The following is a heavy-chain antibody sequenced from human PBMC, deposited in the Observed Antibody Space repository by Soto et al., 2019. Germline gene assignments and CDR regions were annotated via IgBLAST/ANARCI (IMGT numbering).Heavy chain of an antibody. J-gene: IGHJ3*01. D-gene: IGHD2-21*02. CDR1: GFSFSIYS. V-gene: IGHV3-48*01. CDR2: MTSDSKTI. Sequence: PGGSLRLSCEASGFSFSIYSMNWVRQAPGKGLEWVSYMTSDSKTIHYADSFKCRFTIFRDNAKNSLYLQMNSLRAEDTAVYYCARGVTYGFDAWGQGTMVTVSS. CDR3: ARGVTYGFDA.